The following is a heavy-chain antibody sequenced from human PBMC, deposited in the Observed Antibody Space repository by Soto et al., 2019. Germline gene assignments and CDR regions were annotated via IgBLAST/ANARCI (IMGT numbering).Heavy chain of an antibody. J-gene: IGHJ6*03. V-gene: IGHV3-74*01. CDR3: ARGGYSSGWREVYYMDV. CDR1: GFTFSSYW. CDR2: INSDGSST. Sequence: GGSLRLSCAASGFTFSSYWMHWVRQALGKGLVWVSRINSDGSSTSYADSVKGRFTISRDNAKNTLYLQMNSLRAEDTAVYYCARGGYSSGWREVYYMDVWGKGTTVTVSS. D-gene: IGHD6-19*01.